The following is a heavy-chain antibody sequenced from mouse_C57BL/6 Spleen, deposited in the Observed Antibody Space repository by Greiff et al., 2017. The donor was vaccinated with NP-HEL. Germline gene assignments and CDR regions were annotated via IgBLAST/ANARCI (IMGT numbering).Heavy chain of an antibody. V-gene: IGHV1-64*01. Sequence: QVQLQQPGAELVKPGASVKLSCKASGYTFTSYWMHWVKQRPGQGLEWIGMIHPNSGSTNYNEKFKSKATLTVDKSSSTAYIQLSSLTSEDSAVYYCARSTTVVADYFDYWGQGTTLTVSS. CDR3: ARSTTVVADYFDY. D-gene: IGHD1-1*01. CDR2: IHPNSGST. CDR1: GYTFTSYW. J-gene: IGHJ2*01.